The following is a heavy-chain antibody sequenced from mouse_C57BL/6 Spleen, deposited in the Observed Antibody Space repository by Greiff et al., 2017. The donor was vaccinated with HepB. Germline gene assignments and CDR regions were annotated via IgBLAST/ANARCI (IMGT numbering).Heavy chain of an antibody. J-gene: IGHJ3*01. V-gene: IGHV1-53*01. D-gene: IGHD1-1*01. CDR1: GYTFTSYW. CDR3: VLHYYGSSYWFAY. CDR2: INPSNGGT. Sequence: VKLQQPGTELVKPGASVKLSCKASGYTFTSYWMHWVKQRPGQGLEWIGNINPSNGGTNYNEKFKSKATLTVDKSSSTAYMQLSSLTSEDSAVYYCVLHYYGSSYWFAYWGQGTLVTVSA.